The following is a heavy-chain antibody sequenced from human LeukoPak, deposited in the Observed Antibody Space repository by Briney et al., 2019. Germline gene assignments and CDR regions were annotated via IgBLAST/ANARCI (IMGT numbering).Heavy chain of an antibody. D-gene: IGHD2-21*02. J-gene: IGHJ4*02. CDR3: AKARHIVVVTAPLDY. CDR2: ISYDGSDT. Sequence: PGGSLRLSCAASGFTFSSYGMLWVRQAPGKGLEWVAVISYDGSDTYYADSVKGRFTISRDNSKNTRYLQMNSLRAEDTAVYYCAKARHIVVVTAPLDYWGQGTLVTVSS. V-gene: IGHV3-30*18. CDR1: GFTFSSYG.